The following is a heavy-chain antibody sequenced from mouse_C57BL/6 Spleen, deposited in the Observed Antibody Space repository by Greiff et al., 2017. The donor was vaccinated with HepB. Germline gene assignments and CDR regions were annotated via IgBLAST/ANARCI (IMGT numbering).Heavy chain of an antibody. Sequence: VQLQQSGAELVRPGASVTLSCKASGYTFTDYEMHWVKQTPVHGLEWIGAIDPETGGTAYNQKFKGKAILTADKSSSTAYMELRSLTSEDSAVYYCTRGWLLRRTFAYWGQGTLVTVSA. D-gene: IGHD2-3*01. J-gene: IGHJ3*01. CDR3: TRGWLLRRTFAY. CDR2: IDPETGGT. CDR1: GYTFTDYE. V-gene: IGHV1-15*01.